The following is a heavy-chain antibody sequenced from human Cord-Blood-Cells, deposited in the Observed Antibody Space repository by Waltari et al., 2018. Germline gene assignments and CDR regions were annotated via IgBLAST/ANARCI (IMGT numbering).Heavy chain of an antibody. Sequence: QVQLQQWGAGLLKPSETLSLTCAVYGGSFSGYYWSWIRQPPGKGLEWIGEINHSGSTNYNPSLKSRVTISVDTSKNQFSLKLSSVTAADTAVYYCARGEAYYDFWSGYYMRYNWFDPWGQGTLVTVSS. V-gene: IGHV4-34*01. CDR3: ARGEAYYDFWSGYYMRYNWFDP. D-gene: IGHD3-3*01. CDR2: INHSGST. CDR1: GGSFSGYY. J-gene: IGHJ5*02.